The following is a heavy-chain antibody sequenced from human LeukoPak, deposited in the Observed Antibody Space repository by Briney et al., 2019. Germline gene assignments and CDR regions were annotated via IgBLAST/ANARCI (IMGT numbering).Heavy chain of an antibody. CDR2: ISSSGSTI. J-gene: IGHJ4*02. CDR1: GFTFSSYE. V-gene: IGHV3-48*03. Sequence: GGSLRLSCAASGFTFSSYEMNWVRQAPGKGLEWASYISSSGSTIYYADSVKGRFTISRDNAKNSLYLQMNSLRAEDTAVYYCARVLRYCSSTSCYRVLDYWGQGALVTVSS. D-gene: IGHD2-2*02. CDR3: ARVLRYCSSTSCYRVLDY.